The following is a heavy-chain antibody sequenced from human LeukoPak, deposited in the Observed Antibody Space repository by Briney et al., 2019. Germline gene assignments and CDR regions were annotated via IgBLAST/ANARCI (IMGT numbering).Heavy chain of an antibody. CDR3: ARVTMIVVGTDYYYYMDV. D-gene: IGHD3-22*01. CDR1: GGSISSGSYY. CDR2: IYTSGST. V-gene: IGHV4-61*02. Sequence: SETLSLTCTVSGGSISSGSYYWSWIRQPAGKGLEWIGRIYTSGSTNYNPSLKSRVTISVDTSKNQFSLKLSSVTAADTAVYYCARVTMIVVGTDYYYYMDVWGKGTTVTISS. J-gene: IGHJ6*03.